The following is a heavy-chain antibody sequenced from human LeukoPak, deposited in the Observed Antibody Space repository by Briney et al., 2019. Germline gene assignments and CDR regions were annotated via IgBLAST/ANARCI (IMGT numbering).Heavy chain of an antibody. CDR1: GYTFTTFY. CDR3: ARDLIVGATFDF. D-gene: IGHD1-26*01. V-gene: IGHV1-46*01. Sequence: GASVTVSCKASGYTFTTFYIHWVRQAPGQGLEWMGMINPNGGSTTYSQTFQDRVSMTRDTSTSTVYMELSSLRSEDTAVYYCARDLIVGATFDFWGQGTLVTVSS. CDR2: INPNGGST. J-gene: IGHJ4*02.